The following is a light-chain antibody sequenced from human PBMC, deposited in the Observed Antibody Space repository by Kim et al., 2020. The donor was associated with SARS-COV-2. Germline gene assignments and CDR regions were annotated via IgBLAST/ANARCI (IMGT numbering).Light chain of an antibody. Sequence: SATVGDRVTITCRASQSISNYLNWYQQKPGKAPNLLIYLSSNLQSGVPSRFSGSGSGTDFTLTISSLQPEDFANYYCQQSYSTPLTFGGGTRVEI. CDR3: QQSYSTPLT. J-gene: IGKJ4*01. CDR1: QSISNY. CDR2: LSS. V-gene: IGKV1-39*01.